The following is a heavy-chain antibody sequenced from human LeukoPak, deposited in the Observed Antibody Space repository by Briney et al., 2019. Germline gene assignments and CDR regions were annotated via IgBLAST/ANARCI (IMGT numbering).Heavy chain of an antibody. D-gene: IGHD1-26*01. J-gene: IGHJ4*02. Sequence: GGSLRLSCAASGFTLSSYAMSWVRQAPGKGLEWVSVIYSGGSTYYADSVKGRFTISRDNSKNTLYLQMNSLRAEDTAVYYCARGSLASPTLVGTRGFGYWGQGTLVTVSS. CDR2: IYSGGST. V-gene: IGHV3-53*01. CDR1: GFTLSSYA. CDR3: ARGSLASPTLVGTRGFGY.